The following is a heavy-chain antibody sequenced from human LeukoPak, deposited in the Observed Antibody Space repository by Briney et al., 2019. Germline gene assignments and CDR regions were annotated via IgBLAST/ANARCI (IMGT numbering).Heavy chain of an antibody. Sequence: SQTLSLTCTVSGGSISSGGYYWSWIRQHPGKGLEWIGYIYYSGSTNYNPSLKSRVTISIDTSENQFSLKLSSVTAADTAVYYCARQYRDPSIAVAGPIDYWGQGTLVTVSS. CDR2: IYYSGST. CDR3: ARQYRDPSIAVAGPIDY. D-gene: IGHD6-19*01. CDR1: GGSISSGGYY. J-gene: IGHJ4*02. V-gene: IGHV4-31*03.